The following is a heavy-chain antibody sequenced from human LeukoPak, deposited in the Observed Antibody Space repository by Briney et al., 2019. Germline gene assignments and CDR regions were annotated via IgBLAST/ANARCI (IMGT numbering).Heavy chain of an antibody. CDR3: ARVSSIVVVLAASDY. Sequence: ASVKVSCKASGYTFTSYGISWVRQAPGQGLEGMGWISAYNGNTNYAQKLQGRVTMTTDTSTSTAYMELRSLRSDDTAVYYCARVSSIVVVLAASDYWGQGTLVTVSS. D-gene: IGHD2-15*01. CDR1: GYTFTSYG. CDR2: ISAYNGNT. J-gene: IGHJ4*02. V-gene: IGHV1-18*01.